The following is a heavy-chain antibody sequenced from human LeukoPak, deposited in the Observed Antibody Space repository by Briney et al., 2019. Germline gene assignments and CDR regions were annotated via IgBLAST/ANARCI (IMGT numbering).Heavy chain of an antibody. CDR1: GYTFTGYY. CDR2: INPNSGGT. CDR3: AMISASGT. D-gene: IGHD6-13*01. V-gene: IGHV1-2*02. Sequence: GASVKVSWKASGYTFTGYYMHWVRPAPGQGLEWMGWINPNSGGTNYTQKFQGRVTMTRDTSISTAYMELSSLRFDDTAIYYCAMISASGTWGQGSLVSVSS. J-gene: IGHJ1*01.